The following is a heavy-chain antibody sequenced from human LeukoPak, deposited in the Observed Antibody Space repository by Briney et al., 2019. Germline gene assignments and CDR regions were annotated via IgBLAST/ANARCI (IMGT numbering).Heavy chain of an antibody. V-gene: IGHV4-4*07. J-gene: IGHJ5*02. CDR2: IYTSGST. CDR1: GGSISSYY. D-gene: IGHD3-10*01. Sequence: SETLSLTCTVSGGSISSYYWSWIRQPAGKGLEWIGRIYTSGSTNYNPSLMSRVTISVDTSKNQFSLKLSSVTAADTAVYYCAREGLNMVRGVIPKEAWGWFDPWGQGTLVTVSS. CDR3: AREGLNMVRGVIPKEAWGWFDP.